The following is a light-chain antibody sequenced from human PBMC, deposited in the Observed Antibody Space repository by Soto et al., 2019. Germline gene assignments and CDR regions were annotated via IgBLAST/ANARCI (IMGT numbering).Light chain of an antibody. CDR3: SAYAGSSTWV. CDR1: SSDVGGYNY. CDR2: EVY. V-gene: IGLV2-8*01. Sequence: QSAPTQPPSASGSPGQSVTFSCTGTSSDVGGYNYVSWYQQYPGKAPKLMIYEVYKRHSGVPDRFSGYKSGNTASLTVSGFQPEDEADYYCSAYAGSSTWVFGGGTKLTVL. J-gene: IGLJ2*01.